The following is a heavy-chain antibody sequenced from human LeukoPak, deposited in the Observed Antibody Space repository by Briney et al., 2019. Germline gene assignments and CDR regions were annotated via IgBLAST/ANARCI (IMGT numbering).Heavy chain of an antibody. CDR1: GFTFSSYS. CDR2: ISSRSSYI. V-gene: IGHV3-21*01. Sequence: PGGSLRLSCAASGFTFSSYSTNWVRQAPGKGLEWVSSISSRSSYIYYADSVKGRFTISRDNAKNSLYLQMNSLRAEDTAVYYCARVPYCTNGVCPYYFDYWGQGTLVTVSS. CDR3: ARVPYCTNGVCPYYFDY. D-gene: IGHD2-8*01. J-gene: IGHJ4*02.